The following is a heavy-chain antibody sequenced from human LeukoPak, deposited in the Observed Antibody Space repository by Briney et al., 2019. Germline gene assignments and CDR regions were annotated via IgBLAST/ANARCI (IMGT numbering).Heavy chain of an antibody. V-gene: IGHV1-2*02. CDR3: ARVVVGAYLGY. CDR2: INPNSGGT. J-gene: IGHJ4*02. D-gene: IGHD1-26*01. Sequence: GASVKVSCKASGYTFTGSYIHWVRQAPGQGLEWMGWINPNSGGTNYAQRFQGRVTMTRDTSISIGYMDLSRLRSDDTAVYYCARVVVGAYLGYWGQGTLVTVSS. CDR1: GYTFTGSY.